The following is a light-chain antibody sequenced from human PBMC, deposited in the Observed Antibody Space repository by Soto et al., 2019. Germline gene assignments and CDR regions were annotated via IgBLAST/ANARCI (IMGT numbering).Light chain of an antibody. CDR3: QAWDSSHVVV. Sequence: SYELTQPPSVSVSPGQTASITCSGDKLGDKYASWYQQRPGQSPVLVIYQNSKRPSGIPERFSGSNSGNTATLTISGSQAVDEADYYCQAWDSSHVVVFGGGTQLTVL. CDR2: QNS. J-gene: IGLJ2*01. V-gene: IGLV3-1*01. CDR1: KLGDKY.